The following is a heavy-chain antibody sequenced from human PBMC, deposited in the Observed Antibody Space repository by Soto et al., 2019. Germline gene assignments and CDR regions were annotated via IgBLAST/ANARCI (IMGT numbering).Heavy chain of an antibody. Sequence: EVQLVESGGGLVQPGGSLRLSCVASGLTFSSHEMNWVRQAPGKGLEWVSYISSSGRTIYDADSVKGRFTISRDNAKNSLYLQMNSLRAEDTAVYYCAGPSGSPGGQETLSTVSS. J-gene: IGHJ5*02. D-gene: IGHD2-15*01. CDR2: ISSSGRTI. V-gene: IGHV3-48*03. CDR1: GLTFSSHE. CDR3: AGPSGSP.